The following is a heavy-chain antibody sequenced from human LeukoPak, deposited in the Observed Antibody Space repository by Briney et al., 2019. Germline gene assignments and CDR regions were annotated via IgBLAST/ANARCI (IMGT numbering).Heavy chain of an antibody. CDR2: ISSSSSYI. V-gene: IGHV3-21*01. D-gene: IGHD5-18*01. Sequence: GGSLRLSCAASGFTFSSYSMNWVRQAPGKGLEWVSSISSSSSYIYYADSVKGRFTISRDNAKNSLYLQMNSLRAEDTAVYDCARARYSYGTVDYWGQGTLVTVSS. J-gene: IGHJ4*02. CDR3: ARARYSYGTVDY. CDR1: GFTFSSYS.